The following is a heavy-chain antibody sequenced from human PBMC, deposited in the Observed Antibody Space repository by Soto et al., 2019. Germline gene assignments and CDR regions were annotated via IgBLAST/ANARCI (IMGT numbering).Heavy chain of an antibody. V-gene: IGHV4-59*08. CDR2: IYYSWST. J-gene: IGHJ6*02. Sequence: QVQLQESGPGLVKPSETLSLTCTVSGGSISSYYWSWIRQPPGKGLEWIGYIYYSWSTNYNPSLKSRVTTSVDTSKNQFSLKLSSVTGADTAVYYCARSTTKYGMDVWGQGTTVTVSS. CDR3: ARSTTKYGMDV. CDR1: GGSISSYY. D-gene: IGHD1-1*01.